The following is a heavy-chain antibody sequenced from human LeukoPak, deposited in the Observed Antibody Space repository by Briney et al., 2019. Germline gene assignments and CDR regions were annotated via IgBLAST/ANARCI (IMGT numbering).Heavy chain of an antibody. V-gene: IGHV1-69*06. J-gene: IGHJ4*02. D-gene: IGHD2-15*01. CDR3: ATEISGGSYTQDY. CDR1: GGTFSSYA. Sequence: SVKVSCKASGGTFSSYAISWVRQAPGQGLEWMGGIIPIFGTANYAQKFQGRVTITADKSTSTAYMELSSLRSEDTAVYYCATEISGGSYTQDYWGQGTLVTVSS. CDR2: IIPIFGTA.